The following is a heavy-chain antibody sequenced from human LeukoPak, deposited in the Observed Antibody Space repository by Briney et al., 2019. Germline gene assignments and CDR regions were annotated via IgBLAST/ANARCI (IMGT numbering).Heavy chain of an antibody. J-gene: IGHJ4*02. Sequence: GGSLRLSCAASGFTFTSYVLSWVRQAPGKGLEWVSSISGGGATTYYADSVRGRFTISRDNSKNTLYLQMNSLRAEDTALYYCAKDLSSGWGRSDCWGQGTLVTVSS. CDR3: AKDLSSGWGRSDC. D-gene: IGHD6-19*01. CDR2: ISGGGATT. CDR1: GFTFTSYV. V-gene: IGHV3-23*01.